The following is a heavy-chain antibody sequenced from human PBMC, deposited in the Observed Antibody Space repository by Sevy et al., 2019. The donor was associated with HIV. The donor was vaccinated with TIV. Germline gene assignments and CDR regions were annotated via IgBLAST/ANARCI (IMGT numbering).Heavy chain of an antibody. CDR1: GYTFTTYY. J-gene: IGHJ4*02. D-gene: IGHD2-15*01. CDR3: ARIRTCGGSCYYFDY. CDR2: INPSGGYT. Sequence: ASVKVSCKTSGYTFTTYYMHWVRQAPGQGLEWMGLINPSGGYTSNAQKFQGRVTMTSDTSATTVHMELRSLTSEESAIYYCARIRTCGGSCYYFDYWGQGTQITVSS. V-gene: IGHV1-46*01.